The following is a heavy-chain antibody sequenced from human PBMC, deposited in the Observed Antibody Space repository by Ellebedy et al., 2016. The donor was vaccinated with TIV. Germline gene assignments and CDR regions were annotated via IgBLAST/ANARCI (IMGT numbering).Heavy chain of an antibody. CDR2: IKEDGSEK. V-gene: IGHV3-7*03. Sequence: GESLKISCAASGLTFSNYAMSWVRQAPGKGLEWVANIKEDGSEKYYVDSVKGRFTISRDTAQSSVYLQMNSLRAEDTAVYYCAKNRKSGPESDFDYWGQGIMVTVSS. CDR1: GLTFSNYA. J-gene: IGHJ4*02. D-gene: IGHD7-27*01. CDR3: AKNRKSGPESDFDY.